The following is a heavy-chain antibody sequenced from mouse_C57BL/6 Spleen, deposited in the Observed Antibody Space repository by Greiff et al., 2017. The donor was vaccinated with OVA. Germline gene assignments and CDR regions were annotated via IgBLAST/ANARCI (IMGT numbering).Heavy chain of an antibody. CDR3: ARQYYGRTSFAY. V-gene: IGHV5-6*01. D-gene: IGHD1-1*01. J-gene: IGHJ3*01. CDR2: ISSGGSYT. Sequence: EVKLVESGGDLVKPGGSLKLSCAASGFTFSSYGMSWVRQTPDKRLEWVATISSGGSYTYYPDSVKGRFTISRDNAKNTLYLQMSSLKSEDTAMDYCARQYYGRTSFAYWGQGTLVTVSA. CDR1: GFTFSSYG.